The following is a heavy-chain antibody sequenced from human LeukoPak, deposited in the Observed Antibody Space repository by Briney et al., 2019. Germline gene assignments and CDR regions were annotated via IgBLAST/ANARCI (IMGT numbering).Heavy chain of an antibody. D-gene: IGHD6-13*01. CDR1: GVSISSSNSY. CDR3: ARVGVAAAGTDLYYYYYYMDV. Sequence: SETLSLTCSVSGVSISSSNSYWGWIRQPPGKGLEWIGSIYYTGNTYYNASLKSQVSISIDTSKNQFSLKLSSVTAADTAVYYCARVGVAAAGTDLYYYYYYMDVWGKGTTVTVSS. V-gene: IGHV4-39*07. J-gene: IGHJ6*03. CDR2: IYYTGNT.